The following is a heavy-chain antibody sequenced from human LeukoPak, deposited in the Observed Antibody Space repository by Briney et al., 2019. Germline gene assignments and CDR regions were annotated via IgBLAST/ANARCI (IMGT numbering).Heavy chain of an antibody. Sequence: GASVKVSCKASVYTFTSYGISWVRQAPGQGLEWRGWISAYNGNTNYAQKLQGRVTMTTDTSTSTAYMELRSLRSDDTAVYYCARDLGVAAAGTSVHFDYWGQGTLVTVSS. CDR2: ISAYNGNT. D-gene: IGHD6-13*01. CDR1: VYTFTSYG. CDR3: ARDLGVAAAGTSVHFDY. J-gene: IGHJ4*02. V-gene: IGHV1-18*01.